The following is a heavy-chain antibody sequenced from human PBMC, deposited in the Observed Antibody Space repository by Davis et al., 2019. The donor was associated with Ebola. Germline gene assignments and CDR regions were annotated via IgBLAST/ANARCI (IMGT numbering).Heavy chain of an antibody. CDR1: GGSISRYY. Sequence: MPSETLSLTCTVSGGSISRYYWSWIRQPPGKGLEWLGYIYYSGSTNYNPSLKSRVTISVDTSKNQFSLKLSSVTAADTAVYYCARGGYYGSGRTGGQSYYYYYGMDVWGQGTTVTVSS. V-gene: IGHV4-59*01. J-gene: IGHJ6*02. D-gene: IGHD3-10*01. CDR2: IYYSGST. CDR3: ARGGYYGSGRTGGQSYYYYYGMDV.